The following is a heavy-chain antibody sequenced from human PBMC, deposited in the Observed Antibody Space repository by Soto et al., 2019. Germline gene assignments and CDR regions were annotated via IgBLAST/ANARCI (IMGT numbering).Heavy chain of an antibody. CDR3: VRPRDIIATAYRFET. J-gene: IGHJ5*02. CDR2: IYYSGST. D-gene: IGHD1-7*01. CDR1: GVSISSYY. Sequence: PSETLSLTCNVSGVSISSYYWSWIRQPPGKGLEWIGYIYYSGSTKYNPSLESRVTISVDTSKNQFSLRLRSVTAADTALYYCVRPRDIIATAYRFETWCKGSLVT. V-gene: IGHV4-59*01.